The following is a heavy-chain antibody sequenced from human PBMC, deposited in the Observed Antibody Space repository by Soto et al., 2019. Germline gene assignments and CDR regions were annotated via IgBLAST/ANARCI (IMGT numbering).Heavy chain of an antibody. J-gene: IGHJ5*02. CDR3: ARDSTIFGVVTHIPGYNWFDP. CDR1: GFGFTFSSYW. D-gene: IGHD3-3*01. Sequence: GGSLRLSCAASGFGFTFSSYWMSWVRQAPGKGLEWVANIKQDGSEKYYVDSVKGRFTISRDNAKNSLYLQMNSLRAEDTAVYYCARDSTIFGVVTHIPGYNWFDPWGQGTLVTVSS. V-gene: IGHV3-7*01. CDR2: IKQDGSEK.